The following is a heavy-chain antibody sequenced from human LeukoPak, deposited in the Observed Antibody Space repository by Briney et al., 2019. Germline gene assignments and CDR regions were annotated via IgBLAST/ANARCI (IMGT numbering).Heavy chain of an antibody. J-gene: IGHJ4*02. V-gene: IGHV3-53*01. Sequence: GGSLRLSCSTSGFTFSNFVMQWVRQAPGKGLEWVSVIYNSGSTYYADSVKGRFTISRDNSKNTLYLQMNSLRAEDTAVYYCARESYGDYWGQGTLVTVSS. CDR3: ARESYGDY. D-gene: IGHD1-26*01. CDR2: IYNSGST. CDR1: GFTFSNFV.